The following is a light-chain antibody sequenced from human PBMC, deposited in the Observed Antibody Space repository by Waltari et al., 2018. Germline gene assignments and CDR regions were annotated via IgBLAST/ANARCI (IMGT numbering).Light chain of an antibody. V-gene: IGKV3-20*01. CDR3: QDSAT. Sequence: EIVLTQSPGTLSLSPGERATLSCRASQTVTGSYLAWYQQKPGQAPRLLIYGVSIRATGIPDRFSGSGSGTDFTLTISRLEPEDFAVYYCQDSATFGQGTKVEIK. J-gene: IGKJ1*01. CDR2: GVS. CDR1: QTVTGSY.